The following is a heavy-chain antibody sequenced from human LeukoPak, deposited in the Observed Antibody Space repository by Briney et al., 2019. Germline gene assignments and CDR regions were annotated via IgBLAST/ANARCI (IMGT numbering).Heavy chain of an antibody. CDR2: ISYDGSNK. D-gene: IGHD2-15*01. Sequence: PGRSLRLSCAASGFTFSSYGMHWVRQAPGKGLEWVAVISYDGSNKYYADSVKGRFTISRDNSKNTLYLQMNSQRAEDTAVYYCARETTGGGFDYWGQGTLVTVSS. CDR1: GFTFSSYG. CDR3: ARETTGGGFDY. V-gene: IGHV3-30*03. J-gene: IGHJ4*02.